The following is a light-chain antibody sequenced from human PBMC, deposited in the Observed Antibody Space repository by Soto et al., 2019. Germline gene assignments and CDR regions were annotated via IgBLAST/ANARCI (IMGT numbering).Light chain of an antibody. Sequence: VVMTQSPATLSVSPGERATLSCRASQSVSSNLAWYQQKPGQAPRLLIYGASSRATGIPDKFSGSGSGTDFTLTISSLQSEDFAVYYCQQYYDWPITFGQGTRLEIK. CDR1: QSVSSN. CDR2: GAS. V-gene: IGKV3D-15*01. CDR3: QQYYDWPIT. J-gene: IGKJ5*01.